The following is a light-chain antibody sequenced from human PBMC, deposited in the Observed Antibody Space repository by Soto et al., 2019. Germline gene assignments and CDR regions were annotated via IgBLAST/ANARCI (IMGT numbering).Light chain of an antibody. V-gene: IGKV1-39*01. CDR1: QSISTY. CDR3: QQTYSTPPT. Sequence: DIQMTQSPSSLSASVGDRVTITCRASQSISTYLNWYQQKAGLAPKLLIYAASSLQSGVPSSFSGSGSGTDFTLTISSLQPEDFATYYCQQTYSTPPTFGQGTKVEIK. CDR2: AAS. J-gene: IGKJ1*01.